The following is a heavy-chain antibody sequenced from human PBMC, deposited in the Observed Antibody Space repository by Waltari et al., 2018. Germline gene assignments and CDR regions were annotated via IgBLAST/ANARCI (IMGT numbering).Heavy chain of an antibody. Sequence: EVQLVESGGGLVQPGRSLRLSCTASGFTFGDYAMSWFRQAPGKGLEWVGFIRSKAYGGTTEYAASGKGRLTISRDDSKSIAYLQMNSLKTEDTAVYYCTRGSFDYWGQGTLVTVSS. CDR3: TRGSFDY. CDR2: IRSKAYGGTT. V-gene: IGHV3-49*03. J-gene: IGHJ4*02. CDR1: GFTFGDYA.